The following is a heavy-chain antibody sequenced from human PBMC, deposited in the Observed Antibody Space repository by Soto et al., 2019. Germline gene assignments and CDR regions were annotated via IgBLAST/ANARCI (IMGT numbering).Heavy chain of an antibody. CDR2: IYYSGST. V-gene: IGHV4-31*02. CDR1: GGSISSGGYY. J-gene: IGHJ4*02. CDR3: ARDHEQAFDY. Sequence: PSETLSLTXTVSGGSISSGGYYWSWIRQHPGKGLEWIGYIYYSGSTYYNPSLKSRVTISVDTSKNQFSLKLSSVTAADTAVYYCARDHEQAFDYWGQGTLVTVSS.